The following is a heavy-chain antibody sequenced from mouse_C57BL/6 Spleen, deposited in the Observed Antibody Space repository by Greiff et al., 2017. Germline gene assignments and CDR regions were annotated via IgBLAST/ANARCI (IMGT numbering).Heavy chain of an antibody. D-gene: IGHD2-3*01. V-gene: IGHV1-42*01. J-gene: IGHJ4*01. CDR3: VRRGYYDAMDY. CDR1: GYSFTGYY. Sequence: VQLKESGPELVKPGASVKISCKASGYSFTGYYMNWVKQSPEKSLEWIGEINPSTGGTTYNQKFKAKATLTVDKSSSTAYMQLKSLTSEDSAVYYCVRRGYYDAMDYWGQGTSVTVSS. CDR2: INPSTGGT.